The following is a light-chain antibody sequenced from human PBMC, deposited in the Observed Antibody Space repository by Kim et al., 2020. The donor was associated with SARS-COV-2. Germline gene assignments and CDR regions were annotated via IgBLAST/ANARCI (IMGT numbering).Light chain of an antibody. CDR2: YDS. CDR3: QVWDSSSDHRGV. V-gene: IGLV3-21*04. CDR1: NIGSKS. J-gene: IGLJ3*02. Sequence: PGKTAGITCGGNNIGSKSGHWYQQKPGQAPVLVIYYDSDRPSGIPERFSGSNSGNTATLTISRVEAGDEADYYCQVWDSSSDHRGVFGGGTQLTVL.